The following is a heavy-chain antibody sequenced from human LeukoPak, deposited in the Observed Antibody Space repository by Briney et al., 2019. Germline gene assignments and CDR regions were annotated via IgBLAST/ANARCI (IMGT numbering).Heavy chain of an antibody. Sequence: PSETLSLTCTVSGGSISSSSYYWGWIRQPPGKGLEWIGSIYYSGSTYYNPSLKSRVTISVDTSKNQFSLKLSSVTAADTAVYYCARSHRDIVATIAWFDPWGQGTLVTVSS. CDR1: GGSISSSSYY. V-gene: IGHV4-39*07. CDR2: IYYSGST. D-gene: IGHD5-12*01. CDR3: ARSHRDIVATIAWFDP. J-gene: IGHJ5*02.